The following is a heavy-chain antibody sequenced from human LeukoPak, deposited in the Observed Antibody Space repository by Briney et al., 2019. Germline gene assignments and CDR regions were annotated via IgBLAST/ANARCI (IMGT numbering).Heavy chain of an antibody. J-gene: IGHJ5*02. CDR1: GYTFTSYD. D-gene: IGHD6-19*01. Sequence: ASVKVSCKASGYTFTSYDIHWVRQATGQGLEWMGWMNPNSGNTGYAQKFQGRVTMTRNTSISTAYMELSSLRSEDTAVYYCARGVSSGWYLMAPNWFDPWGQGTLVTVSS. CDR2: MNPNSGNT. CDR3: ARGVSSGWYLMAPNWFDP. V-gene: IGHV1-8*01.